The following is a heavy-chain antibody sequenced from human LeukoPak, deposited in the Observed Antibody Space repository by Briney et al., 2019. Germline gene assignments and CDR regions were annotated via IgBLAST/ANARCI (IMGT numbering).Heavy chain of an antibody. D-gene: IGHD1-26*01. Sequence: PRGSLRLSCAASGFTFSRSAMNWVRQAPGKGLEWVSSFSASGGTTYYADSVKGRFTISRDNSKNTLSVQMNSLRAEDTAVYYCAKANYSGSYYLGSWGQGTLVTVSS. J-gene: IGHJ4*02. CDR1: GFTFSRSA. CDR2: FSASGGTT. V-gene: IGHV3-23*01. CDR3: AKANYSGSYYLGS.